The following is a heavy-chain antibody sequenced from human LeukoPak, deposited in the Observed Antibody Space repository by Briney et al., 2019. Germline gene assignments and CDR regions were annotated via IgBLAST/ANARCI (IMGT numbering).Heavy chain of an antibody. CDR2: ISYDGSNK. Sequence: GGSLRLSCAASGFTFSSYAMHWVRQAPGKGLEWVAVISYDGSNKYYADSVKGRFTISRDNSKNTLYLQMNSLRAEDTAVYYCASLGSTVTSLDYWGQGTLVTVSS. D-gene: IGHD4-17*01. V-gene: IGHV3-30-3*01. CDR1: GFTFSSYA. J-gene: IGHJ4*02. CDR3: ASLGSTVTSLDY.